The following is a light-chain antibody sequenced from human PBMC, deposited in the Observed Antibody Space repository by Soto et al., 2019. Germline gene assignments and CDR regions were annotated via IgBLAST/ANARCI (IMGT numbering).Light chain of an antibody. CDR1: TGDIASNS. CDR3: QSYDTTTVV. J-gene: IGLJ2*01. V-gene: IGLV6-57*04. Sequence: NFMLTQPRSVSESPGQTVIISCTRSTGDIASNSVQWYQQRPGSAPTTVIYENNRRPSGVPNRFSGSTDGSSNSASLTISGLQPEDEADYYCQSYDTTTVVFGGGTKLTVL. CDR2: ENN.